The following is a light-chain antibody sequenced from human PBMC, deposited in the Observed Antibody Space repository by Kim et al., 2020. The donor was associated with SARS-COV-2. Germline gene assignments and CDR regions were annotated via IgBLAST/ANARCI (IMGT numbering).Light chain of an antibody. CDR3: QQYDHYPMYT. CDR1: QHIANY. Sequence: ASVGDRVTISCQATQHIANYLNWYQQKPGKAPKLLIYDASNLEVGVPSRFSGSGSGTDFTFTISNLQPEDIATYYCQQYDHYPMYTFGQGTKLEI. CDR2: DAS. V-gene: IGKV1-33*01. J-gene: IGKJ2*01.